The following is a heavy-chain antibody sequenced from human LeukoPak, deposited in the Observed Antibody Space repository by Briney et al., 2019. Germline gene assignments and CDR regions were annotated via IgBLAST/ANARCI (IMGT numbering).Heavy chain of an antibody. CDR1: GFTYRRYG. Sequence: GGSLRLSWAASGFTYRRYGMHGLRQAPGKGLEWVAVIWYDGSNKYYADSVKGRFTISRDNSKNTLYLQMNSLRAEDKAVYYCARVDPKTPGEYLWGRGPLVTVSS. D-gene: IGHD6-6*01. CDR2: IWYDGSNK. V-gene: IGHV3-33*01. J-gene: IGHJ4*02. CDR3: ARVDPKTPGEYL.